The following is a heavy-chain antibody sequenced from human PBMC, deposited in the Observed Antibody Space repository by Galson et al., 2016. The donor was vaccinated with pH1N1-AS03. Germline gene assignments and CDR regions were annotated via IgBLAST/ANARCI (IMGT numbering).Heavy chain of an antibody. V-gene: IGHV3-7*03. J-gene: IGHJ4*02. CDR3: ARDLDDKYRGDLGY. CDR2: INQDGSEK. D-gene: IGHD5-12*01. Sequence: SLRLSCAASGFTFYNYWMNWVRQAPGKGLEWVAHINQDGSEKNYVDSVKGRFTISRDNAKNSLYLQMNSLRVEDTAVYYCARDLDDKYRGDLGYWGQGTLVTVSS. CDR1: GFTFYNYW.